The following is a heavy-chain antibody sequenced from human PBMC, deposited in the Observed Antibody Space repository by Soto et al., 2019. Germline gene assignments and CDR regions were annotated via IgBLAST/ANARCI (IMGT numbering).Heavy chain of an antibody. CDR3: ARGPITIFGVVIRALDYYGMDV. V-gene: IGHV3-33*01. J-gene: IGHJ6*02. Sequence: GSLRLSCAASGFTFSSYGMHWVRQAPGKGLEWVAVIWYDGSNKYYADSVKGRFTISRDNSKNTLYLQMNSLRAEDTAVYYCARGPITIFGVVIRALDYYGMDVWGQGTTVTVSS. D-gene: IGHD3-3*01. CDR2: IWYDGSNK. CDR1: GFTFSSYG.